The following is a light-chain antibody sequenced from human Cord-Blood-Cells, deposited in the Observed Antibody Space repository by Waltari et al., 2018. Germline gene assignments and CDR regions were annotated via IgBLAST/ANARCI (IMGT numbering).Light chain of an antibody. CDR2: QDS. J-gene: IGLJ2*01. CDR1: QLGDKY. CDR3: QAWDSSTVV. Sequence: SYELTQPPSVSVSPGQTASITCSGDQLGDKYACWYQQKPGQYPVLVIYQDSKRPSGSPERFSGSNSGNTATLTISGTQAMDEADYYCQAWDSSTVVFGGGTKLTVL. V-gene: IGLV3-1*01.